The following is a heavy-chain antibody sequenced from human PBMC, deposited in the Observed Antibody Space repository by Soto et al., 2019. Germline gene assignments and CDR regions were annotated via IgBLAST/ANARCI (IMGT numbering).Heavy chain of an antibody. CDR1: GFTFSSYS. V-gene: IGHV3-21*01. D-gene: IGHD1-26*01. CDR2: ISSSSSYI. J-gene: IGHJ3*02. Sequence: EVQLVESGGGLVKPGGSLRLSCAASGFTFSSYSMNWVRQAPGKGLEWVSSISSSSSYIYYADSVKGRFTISRDNAKNSLYLQMNSLRAEDTAVYYCARVPGRYYGAFDIWGQGTMVTVSS. CDR3: ARVPGRYYGAFDI.